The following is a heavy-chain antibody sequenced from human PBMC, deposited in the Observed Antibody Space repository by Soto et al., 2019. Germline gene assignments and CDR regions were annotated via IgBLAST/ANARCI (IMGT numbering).Heavy chain of an antibody. Sequence: GGSLRLSCAASGFTFSSYAMHWVRQAPGKGLEWVAVISYDGSNKYYADSVKGRFTISRDNSKNTLYLQMNSLRAEDTAVYYCARDQVCFYYDSSGYSYWGQRTLVTVSS. CDR2: ISYDGSNK. J-gene: IGHJ4*02. CDR3: ARDQVCFYYDSSGYSY. D-gene: IGHD3-22*01. V-gene: IGHV3-30-3*01. CDR1: GFTFSSYA.